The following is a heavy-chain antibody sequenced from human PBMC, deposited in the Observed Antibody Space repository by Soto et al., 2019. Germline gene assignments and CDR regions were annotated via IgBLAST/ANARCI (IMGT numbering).Heavy chain of an antibody. D-gene: IGHD1-26*01. Sequence: ASVKVSCKASGYTFTSYDINWVRQATGQGLEWMGWVNPNSGNTGYAQKFQGRVTMTRNTSISTAYMELSSLRSEDTAVYYCARFEAPLLPRWELPSDYWGQGTLVTVSS. CDR1: GYTFTSYD. CDR2: VNPNSGNT. V-gene: IGHV1-8*01. CDR3: ARFEAPLLPRWELPSDY. J-gene: IGHJ4*02.